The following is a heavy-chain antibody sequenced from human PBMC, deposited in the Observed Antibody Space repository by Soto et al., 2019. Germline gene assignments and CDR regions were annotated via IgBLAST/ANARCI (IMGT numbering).Heavy chain of an antibody. CDR1: GGTFSSYA. CDR3: AGGALLIRTAPASTHEYYKH. Sequence: ASVKVSCKASGGTFSSYAISWVRQAPGQGLEWMGGIIPIFGTANYAQKFQGRVTITADESTSTAYMELSSLRSEDTAVYYCAGGALLIRTAPASTHEYYKHWHQRTLVTVSS. V-gene: IGHV1-69*13. CDR2: IIPIFGTA. J-gene: IGHJ1*01. D-gene: IGHD3-16*01.